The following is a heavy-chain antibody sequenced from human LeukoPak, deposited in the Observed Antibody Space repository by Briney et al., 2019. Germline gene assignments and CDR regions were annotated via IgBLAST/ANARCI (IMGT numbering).Heavy chain of an antibody. CDR2: IKQDGSEK. V-gene: IGHV3-7*01. CDR1: GGSISSYY. Sequence: PSETLSLTCTVSGGSISSYYWSWVRQAPGKGLEWVANIKQDGSEKYYVDSVKGRFTISRDNAKNSLYLQMNSLRAEDTAVYYCARSRPETEVNDYWGQGTLVTVSS. J-gene: IGHJ4*02. CDR3: ARSRPETEVNDY. D-gene: IGHD1-1*01.